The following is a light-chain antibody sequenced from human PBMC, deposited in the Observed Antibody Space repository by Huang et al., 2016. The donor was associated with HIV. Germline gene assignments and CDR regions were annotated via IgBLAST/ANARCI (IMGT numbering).Light chain of an antibody. CDR2: GAS. CDR1: QNISNY. Sequence: DIQMTQSPSPLSVSVGDRVTITCRASQNISNYLNWYQQRPGKAPNLLIFGASSLQSGVPSRFSGSGSGTVFTLTISSLQPEDFATYYCQQTSTAPMYSFGQGTELEIK. J-gene: IGKJ2*03. V-gene: IGKV1-39*01. CDR3: QQTSTAPMYS.